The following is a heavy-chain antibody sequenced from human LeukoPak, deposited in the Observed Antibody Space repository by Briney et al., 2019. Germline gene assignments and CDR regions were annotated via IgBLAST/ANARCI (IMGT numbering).Heavy chain of an antibody. CDR2: INHSGST. CDR3: ARVPSQLVRGFYYYYYMDV. CDR1: GGSFSGYY. D-gene: IGHD6-13*01. J-gene: IGHJ6*03. V-gene: IGHV4-34*01. Sequence: SETLSLTCAVYGGSFSGYYWSWIRQPPGKGLEWIGEINHSGSTNYNPSLKSRVTISVDTSKNQFSLKLSSVTAADTAVYYSARVPSQLVRGFYYYYYMDVWGKGTTVTVSS.